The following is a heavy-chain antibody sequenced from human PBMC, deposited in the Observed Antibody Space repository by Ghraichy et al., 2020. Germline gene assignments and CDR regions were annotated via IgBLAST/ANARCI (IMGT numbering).Heavy chain of an antibody. CDR2: ISSSSSYI. D-gene: IGHD3-10*01. V-gene: IGHV3-21*01. CDR1: GFTFSSYS. Sequence: GGSLRLSCAASGFTFSSYSMNWVRQAPGKGLEWVSSISSSSSYIYYADSVKGRFTISRDNAKNSLYLQMNSLRAEDTAVYYCARGPSYYPHYFDYWGQGTLVTVSS. J-gene: IGHJ4*02. CDR3: ARGPSYYPHYFDY.